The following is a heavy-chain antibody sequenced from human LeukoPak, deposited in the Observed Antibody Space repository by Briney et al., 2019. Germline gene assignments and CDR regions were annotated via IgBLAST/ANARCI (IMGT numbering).Heavy chain of an antibody. Sequence: GGSLRLSCAASGFTFSSYAMHWVRQAPGKGLEWVAVISYDGSNKYYADSVKGRFTISRDNSKNTLYLQMNSLRAEDTAVYYCAKGEQDYYDSSGYYGDYWGQGTLVTVSS. CDR3: AKGEQDYYDSSGYYGDY. CDR2: ISYDGSNK. D-gene: IGHD3-22*01. V-gene: IGHV3-30*04. J-gene: IGHJ4*02. CDR1: GFTFSSYA.